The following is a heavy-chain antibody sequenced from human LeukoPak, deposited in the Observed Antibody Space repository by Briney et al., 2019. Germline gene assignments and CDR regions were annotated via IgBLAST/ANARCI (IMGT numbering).Heavy chain of an antibody. V-gene: IGHV3-23*01. CDR1: GFTFSSYA. J-gene: IGHJ4*02. Sequence: PGGSLRLSCAASGFTFSSYAMSWVRQAPGKGLEWVSAISGSGDSTCYADSVKGRFTISRDNSKNTLYLQMNSLRAEDTAVYYCAKAGAVVVVAAKYFDYWGQGTLVTVSS. CDR3: AKAGAVVVVAAKYFDY. CDR2: ISGSGDST. D-gene: IGHD2-15*01.